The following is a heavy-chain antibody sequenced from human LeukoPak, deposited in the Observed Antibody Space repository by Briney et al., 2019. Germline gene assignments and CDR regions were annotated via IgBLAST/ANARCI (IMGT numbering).Heavy chain of an antibody. Sequence: PSQTLSLTCTVSGGSISSGGYYWSWIGQHPGKGLEWIGYIYYSGSTYYNPSLKSRVTISVDTSKNQFSLKLSSVTAADTAVYYCARDQFASDYDQDAFDIWGQGTMVTVSS. CDR3: ARDQFASDYDQDAFDI. J-gene: IGHJ3*02. V-gene: IGHV4-31*03. CDR2: IYYSGST. CDR1: GGSISSGGYY. D-gene: IGHD3-22*01.